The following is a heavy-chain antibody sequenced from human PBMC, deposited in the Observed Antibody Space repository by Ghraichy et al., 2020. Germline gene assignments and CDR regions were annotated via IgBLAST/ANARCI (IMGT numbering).Heavy chain of an antibody. Sequence: SCAASGFTFSNYGMIWVRQAPGKGLEWVSYISSSSESIYYADSVKGRFTISRDNVKNSVYLQMNSLRDEDTAVYYCTRNYQGLGIWGQGTMVAVSS. D-gene: IGHD3-10*01. CDR1: GFTFSNYG. CDR3: TRNYQGLGI. CDR2: ISSSSESI. J-gene: IGHJ3*02. V-gene: IGHV3-48*02.